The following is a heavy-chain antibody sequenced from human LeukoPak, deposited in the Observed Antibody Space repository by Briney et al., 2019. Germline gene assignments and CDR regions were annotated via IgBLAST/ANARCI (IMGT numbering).Heavy chain of an antibody. CDR3: ARLPTTYLYFDY. CDR2: IYYSGST. J-gene: IGHJ4*02. D-gene: IGHD4-17*01. V-gene: IGHV4-39*01. Sequence: PSETLSLTCTVSGGPISSSSYYWGWIRQPPGKGLEWIGSIYYSGSTYYNPSLKSRVTISVDTSKNQFSLKLSSVTAADTAVYYCARLPTTYLYFDYWGQGTLVTVSS. CDR1: GGPISSSSYY.